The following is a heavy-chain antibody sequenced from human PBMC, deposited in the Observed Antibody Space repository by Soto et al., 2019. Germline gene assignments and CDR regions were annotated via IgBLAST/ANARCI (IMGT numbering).Heavy chain of an antibody. D-gene: IGHD6-19*01. V-gene: IGHV1-46*01. CDR2: INPSGGST. CDR3: ARDHLAVAGPGYYFDY. CDR1: GYTFTSYY. J-gene: IGHJ4*02. Sequence: QVQLVQSGAEVKKPGASVKVSCKASGYTFTSYYMYWVRQAPGQGLEWMGVINPSGGSTTYAQKFQGRVTMTRDTSTSTVYMELSSLRSEDTAVYYCARDHLAVAGPGYYFDYWGQGTLVTVSS.